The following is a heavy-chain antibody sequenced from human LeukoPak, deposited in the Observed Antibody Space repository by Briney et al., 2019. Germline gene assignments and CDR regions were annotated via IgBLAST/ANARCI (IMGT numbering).Heavy chain of an antibody. CDR2: IYYSGST. D-gene: IGHD3-22*01. CDR1: GGSISSSSYY. V-gene: IGHV4-39*07. J-gene: IGHJ5*02. Sequence: SETLSLTCTVSGGSISSSSYYWGWIRQPPGKGLEWIGSIYYSGSTYYNPSLKSRVTISIDTSKNQFSLKLSSVTAADTAVYYCARDGSLNYYDSSGYYPNWFDPWGQGTLVTVSS. CDR3: ARDGSLNYYDSSGYYPNWFDP.